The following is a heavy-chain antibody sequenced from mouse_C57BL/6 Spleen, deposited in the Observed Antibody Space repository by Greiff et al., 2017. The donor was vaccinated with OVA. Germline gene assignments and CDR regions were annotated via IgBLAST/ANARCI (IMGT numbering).Heavy chain of an antibody. V-gene: IGHV1-63*01. Sequence: VQLQQSGAELVRPGTSVQMSCKASGYTFTNYWIGWAKQRPGHGLEWIGDIYPGGGYTNYNEKFKGKATLTADKSSSTAYMQFSSLTSEDSAIYYCARSHGSSHWYFDVWGTGTTVTVSS. D-gene: IGHD1-1*01. CDR1: GYTFTNYW. CDR2: IYPGGGYT. J-gene: IGHJ1*03. CDR3: ARSHGSSHWYFDV.